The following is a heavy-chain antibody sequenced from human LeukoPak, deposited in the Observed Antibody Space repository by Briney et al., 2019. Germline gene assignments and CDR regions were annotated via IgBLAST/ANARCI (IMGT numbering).Heavy chain of an antibody. CDR3: AGGNSSGWDFDY. V-gene: IGHV4-59*01. J-gene: IGHJ4*02. D-gene: IGHD6-19*01. CDR2: IYYSGST. CDR1: GGSISSYY. Sequence: PSETLSLTCTVSGGSISSYYWSWIRQPPGKGLEWIGYIYYSGSTNYNPSLKSRVTISVDTSKNQFSLKLGSVTAADTAVYYCAGGNSSGWDFDYWGQGTLVTVSS.